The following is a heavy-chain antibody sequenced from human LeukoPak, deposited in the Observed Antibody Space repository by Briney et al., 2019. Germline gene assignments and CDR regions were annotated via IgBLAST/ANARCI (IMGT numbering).Heavy chain of an antibody. V-gene: IGHV3-30*18. Sequence: GGSLRLSCAASGFTFSSYAMYWVRQAPGKGLEWVALISYDGGDKYYAESMKGRITISRDNAENTLYLQMNNLRPDDTAFYFCVKEGVEYSYSYGDYWGQGTLVTVSS. D-gene: IGHD3-16*01. CDR3: VKEGVEYSYSYGDY. CDR1: GFTFSSYA. CDR2: ISYDGGDK. J-gene: IGHJ4*02.